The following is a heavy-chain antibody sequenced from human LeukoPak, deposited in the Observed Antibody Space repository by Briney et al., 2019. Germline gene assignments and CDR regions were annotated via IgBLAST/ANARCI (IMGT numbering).Heavy chain of an antibody. D-gene: IGHD4-23*01. Sequence: SETLSLTCTVSGGSITAYYWSWIRQPAGKGLEWIGFTHSSGDTNYNPSLKSRVTISMDTSRSQFSLNLNSVIAADTAVHYCARHPAGNAAHRFDSWGQGTLVTVSS. CDR1: GGSITAYY. CDR2: THSSGDT. CDR3: ARHPAGNAAHRFDS. V-gene: IGHV4-59*08. J-gene: IGHJ5*02.